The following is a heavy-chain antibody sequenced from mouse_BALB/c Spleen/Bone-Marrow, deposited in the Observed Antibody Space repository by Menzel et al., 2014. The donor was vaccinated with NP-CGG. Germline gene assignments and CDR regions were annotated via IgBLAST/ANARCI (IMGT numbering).Heavy chain of an antibody. V-gene: IGHV1-18*01. J-gene: IGHJ4*01. CDR1: GYSFTGYT. D-gene: IGHD2-4*01. Sequence: EVKLMESGPELVKPGASMKISCKASGYSFTGYTMNWVKQSHGKNLEWIGLINPYNGGTNYNQKFKGKATLTVDKSSSTAYMELISLTSEDSAVYYCARRNDYDGGASTAMDYWGQGTSVTVSS. CDR3: ARRNDYDGGASTAMDY. CDR2: INPYNGGT.